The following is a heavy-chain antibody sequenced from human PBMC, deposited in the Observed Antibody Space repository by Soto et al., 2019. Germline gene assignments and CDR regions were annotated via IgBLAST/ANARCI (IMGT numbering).Heavy chain of an antibody. Sequence: SETLSLTCTVSGGSISSYYWSWIRQPPGKGLEWIGYIYYSGSTNYNPSLKSRVTISVDTSKNQFSLKLSSVTAADTAVYYCARGEASNDFWSRYVLFDPWGQGTLVTVSS. V-gene: IGHV4-59*01. CDR1: GGSISSYY. D-gene: IGHD3-3*01. CDR2: IYYSGST. J-gene: IGHJ5*02. CDR3: ARGEASNDFWSRYVLFDP.